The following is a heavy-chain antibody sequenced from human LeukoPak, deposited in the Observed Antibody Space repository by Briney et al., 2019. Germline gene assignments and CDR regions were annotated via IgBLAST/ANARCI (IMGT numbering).Heavy chain of an antibody. D-gene: IGHD6-19*01. CDR1: GFTFISYE. J-gene: IGHJ3*02. V-gene: IGHV3-48*03. CDR3: ARDATLSSGWTHDALDI. Sequence: PGGSLRLSCAASGFTFISYEMNWVRQAPGKGLEWVSYIGSGGSTTYYANSVKGRFTISRDNAKNSLSLQMNSLRADDTAVYYCARDATLSSGWTHDALDIWGQGTMVTVSS. CDR2: IGSGGSTT.